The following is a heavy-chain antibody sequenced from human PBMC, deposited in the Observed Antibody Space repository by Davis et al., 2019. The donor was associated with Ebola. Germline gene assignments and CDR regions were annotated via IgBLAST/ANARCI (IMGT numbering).Heavy chain of an antibody. V-gene: IGHV6-1*01. CDR2: TYYSSSKWYH. CDR3: ARGWLRSGLDV. J-gene: IGHJ6*04. CDR1: GDSVSTNSAA. D-gene: IGHD5-12*01. Sequence: HSQTLSLTCAISGDSVSTNSAAWNWIRQSPSRGLEWLGRTYYSSSKWYHDYATSVKSRMTINVDTAKNQFSLHLNSVTPEDTAVYYCARGWLRSGLDVWGKGAAVTVSS.